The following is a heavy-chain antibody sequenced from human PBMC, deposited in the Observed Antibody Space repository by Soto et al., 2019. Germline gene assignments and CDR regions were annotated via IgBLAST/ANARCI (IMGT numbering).Heavy chain of an antibody. Sequence: PSETLSLTCTVSGGSISSGDCYWSWIRQPPGKGLEWIGYIYYSGSTYYNPSLKSRVTISVDTSKNQFSLKLSSVTAADTAVYYCARGAYYDILTGSGGWFDPWGQGTLVTVSS. D-gene: IGHD3-9*01. CDR3: ARGAYYDILTGSGGWFDP. CDR1: GGSISSGDCY. CDR2: IYYSGST. V-gene: IGHV4-30-4*01. J-gene: IGHJ5*02.